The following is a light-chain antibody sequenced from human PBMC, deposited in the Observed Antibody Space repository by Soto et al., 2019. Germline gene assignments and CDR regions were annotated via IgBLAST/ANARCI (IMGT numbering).Light chain of an antibody. CDR2: GAS. V-gene: IGKV3-20*01. J-gene: IGKJ1*01. CDR3: HQYGTSPWT. CDR1: QSVTNSF. Sequence: EFVLTQSPGTLSLSPGERATLSCRASQSVTNSFLAWYQQKPGQSPRLLIYGASSRTPGIPDTFSGSGSGTDFTLTISRLEPEDFAVYYCHQYGTSPWTFGQGTKVDNK.